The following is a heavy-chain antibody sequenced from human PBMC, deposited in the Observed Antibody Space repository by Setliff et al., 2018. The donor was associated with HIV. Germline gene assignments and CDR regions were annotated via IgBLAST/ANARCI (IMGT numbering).Heavy chain of an antibody. Sequence: ASVQVSCKAFGYTFTGYYIHWVRQPPGQGLEWMGWVNPNSGCTNYAQKFQGRVNLTRDTSISTAYMELSSLRSDDTAVYYCARGPSLRYCDWLEDPYYYMDVWGKGTTVTVSS. CDR2: VNPNSGCT. J-gene: IGHJ6*03. CDR1: GYTFTGYY. D-gene: IGHD3-9*01. V-gene: IGHV1-2*02. CDR3: ARGPSLRYCDWLEDPYYYMDV.